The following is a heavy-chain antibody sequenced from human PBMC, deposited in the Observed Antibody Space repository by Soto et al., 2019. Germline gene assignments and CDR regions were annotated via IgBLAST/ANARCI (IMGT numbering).Heavy chain of an antibody. V-gene: IGHV4-38-2*02. CDR2: IYHSGST. CDR3: ARYWLRYCSSTSCYTIDY. Sequence: PSETLSLTCTVSGYSISSGYYWGWIRQPPGKGLEWIGSIYHSGSTYYNPSLKSRVTISVDTSKNQFSLKLSSVTAADTAVYYCARYWLRYCSSTSCYTIDYWGQGTLVTVSS. J-gene: IGHJ4*02. CDR1: GYSISSGYY. D-gene: IGHD2-2*02.